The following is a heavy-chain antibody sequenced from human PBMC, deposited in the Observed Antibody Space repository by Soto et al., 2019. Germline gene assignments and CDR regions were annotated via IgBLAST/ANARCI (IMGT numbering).Heavy chain of an antibody. Sequence: QVQLQQWGAGLLKPSETLSLTCVVYGGSFSDYYWNWIRQTPGKGLEGIGEVNHRGNTNYNPSLRSRVTMSVDTSKNQFSLNLNSLTAADTAVYYCAKDGYRSGWYREWYNWFDSWGQGTLVTVSS. V-gene: IGHV4-34*01. CDR3: AKDGYRSGWYREWYNWFDS. J-gene: IGHJ5*01. CDR2: VNHRGNT. D-gene: IGHD6-19*01. CDR1: GGSFSDYY.